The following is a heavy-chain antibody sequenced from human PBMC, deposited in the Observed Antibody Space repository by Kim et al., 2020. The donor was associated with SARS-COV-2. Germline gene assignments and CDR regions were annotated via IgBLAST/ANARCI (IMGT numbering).Heavy chain of an antibody. Sequence: AGSVKDRFTNTRDNSKNSLYLQMNSLRAEDTSVYYCAKEVAVWSGYGFDYWGEGTLVTVSS. J-gene: IGHJ4*02. CDR3: AKEVAVWSGYGFDY. V-gene: IGHV3-30*02. D-gene: IGHD3-3*01.